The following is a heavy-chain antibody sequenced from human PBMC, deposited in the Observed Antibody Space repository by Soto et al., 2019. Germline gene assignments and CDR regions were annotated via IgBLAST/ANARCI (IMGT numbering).Heavy chain of an antibody. D-gene: IGHD5-12*01. V-gene: IGHV1-69*02. CDR1: GGSFSSYT. Sequence: SVKVSCKASGGSFSSYTISWLLQAPGQGLEWMGRIIPILGIANYAQKFQGRVTITADKSTSTAYMELSSLRSEDTAVYYCARLEYIGYNYTDAFDSWGQGTMVTVSS. J-gene: IGHJ3*02. CDR3: ARLEYIGYNYTDAFDS. CDR2: IIPILGIA.